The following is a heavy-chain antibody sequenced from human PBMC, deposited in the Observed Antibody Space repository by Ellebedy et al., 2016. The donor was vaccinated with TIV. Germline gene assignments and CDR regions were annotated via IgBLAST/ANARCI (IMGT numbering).Heavy chain of an antibody. CDR1: GYTFTNYY. CDR3: ARSLISTVVIPWGYFDY. Sequence: AASVKVSCKASGYTFTNYYMHWARQAPGQGLEWMGKINPSGGSTSNAHHLQGRISMTRDTSTSTVYMELSSLRSEDTAMYYCARSLISTVVIPWGYFDYWGQGTLVTVSS. V-gene: IGHV1-46*01. J-gene: IGHJ4*02. D-gene: IGHD4-23*01. CDR2: INPSGGST.